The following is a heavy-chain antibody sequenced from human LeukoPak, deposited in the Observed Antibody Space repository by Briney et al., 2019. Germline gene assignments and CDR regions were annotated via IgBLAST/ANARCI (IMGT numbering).Heavy chain of an antibody. D-gene: IGHD1-1*01. Sequence: ASVKLSCKASGYTFTSYYMHWVRQAPGQGLEWVGIINSGGGTTSYAQKFQGRVTMTRDTSTSTVYMELTSLRSDDTAVYYCARHSLPGTTPFDYWGQGTLVTVSS. CDR1: GYTFTSYY. J-gene: IGHJ4*02. CDR3: ARHSLPGTTPFDY. V-gene: IGHV1-46*01. CDR2: INSGGGTT.